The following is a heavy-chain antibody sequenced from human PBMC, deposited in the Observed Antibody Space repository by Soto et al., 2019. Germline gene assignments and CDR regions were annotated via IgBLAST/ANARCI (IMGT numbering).Heavy chain of an antibody. CDR1: GDSVSSNSAA. J-gene: IGHJ6*02. V-gene: IGHV6-1*01. Sequence: SQPLSLTCAISGDSVSSNSAAWNWIRQSPSRGLEWLGRTYYRSKWYNDYAVSVKSRITINPDTSKNQFSLQLNSVTPEDTAVYYCARDGVVPAAPGPYYYYYGMDVWGQGTTVTVSS. CDR3: ARDGVVPAAPGPYYYYYGMDV. D-gene: IGHD2-2*01. CDR2: TYYRSKWYN.